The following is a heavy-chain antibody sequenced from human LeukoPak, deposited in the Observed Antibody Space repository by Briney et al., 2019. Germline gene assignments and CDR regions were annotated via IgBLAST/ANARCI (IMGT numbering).Heavy chain of an antibody. Sequence: GGSLRLSCAASGFTFSSYAMSWVRQAPGKGLEWVSYITNSGNSKSYADSVKGRFTISRDNTKNSLYLQMNGLRAEDTAVYYCARIRSSGYLTFDYWGQGILVTVSS. V-gene: IGHV3-48*01. J-gene: IGHJ4*02. CDR2: ITNSGNSK. CDR1: GFTFSSYA. D-gene: IGHD3-22*01. CDR3: ARIRSSGYLTFDY.